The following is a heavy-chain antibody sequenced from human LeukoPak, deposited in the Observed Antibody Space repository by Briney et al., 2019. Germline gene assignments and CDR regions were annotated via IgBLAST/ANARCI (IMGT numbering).Heavy chain of an antibody. J-gene: IGHJ5*02. CDR1: GFTFSSYG. D-gene: IGHD3-10*01. Sequence: GGSLRLSCAASGFTFSSYGMHWVRQAPGKGLEWVAVISYDGSNKYYADSVKGRFTISRDNSKNTLYLQMNSLRAEDTAVYYCARTGYFGNWFDPWGQGTLVTVSS. CDR2: ISYDGSNK. CDR3: ARTGYFGNWFDP. V-gene: IGHV3-30*03.